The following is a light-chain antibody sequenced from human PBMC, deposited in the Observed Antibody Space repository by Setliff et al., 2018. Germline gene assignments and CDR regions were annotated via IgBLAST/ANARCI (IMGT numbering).Light chain of an antibody. J-gene: IGLJ1*01. CDR2: DVN. CDR3: SSYAGTYIDV. Sequence: QSALAQPPSASGSPGQSVTISCTGTNSDIGAYDHVAWYQHHPGKAPKLIIFDVNKRPSGVPDRFSGSKSGNTASLTVSGLQADDEADYYCSSYAGTYIDVFATGTKGTV. CDR1: NSDIGAYDH. V-gene: IGLV2-8*01.